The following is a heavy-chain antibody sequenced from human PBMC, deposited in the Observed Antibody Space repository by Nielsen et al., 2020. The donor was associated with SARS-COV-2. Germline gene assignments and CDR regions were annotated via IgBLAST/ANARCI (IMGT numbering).Heavy chain of an antibody. CDR3: ARLRDDGYYFDTGPYDY. Sequence: GESLKISCAASGFIFSNYRMHWVRQAPGQGLVWVSHINPDESKTTYADSVKGRFTISRDNAKNTLYLQMNSLRAEDTAVYYCARLRDDGYYFDTGPYDYWGQGTLVTVSS. CDR1: GFIFSNYR. D-gene: IGHD3-22*01. V-gene: IGHV3-74*03. J-gene: IGHJ4*02. CDR2: INPDESKT.